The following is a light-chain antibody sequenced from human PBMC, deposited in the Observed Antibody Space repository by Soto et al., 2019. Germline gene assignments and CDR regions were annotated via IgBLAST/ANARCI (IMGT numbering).Light chain of an antibody. CDR3: CSYGGSYTWV. Sequence: QSVLTQARSVSGSPGQSVTISCTGTSGDVGGYNFVSWYQQHPGNAPKLMIFDVSQRPSGVPDRFSGSKSGNTASLTISVLQAEDEADYYCCSYGGSYTWVFGGGTKLTVL. CDR2: DVS. CDR1: SGDVGGYNF. J-gene: IGLJ3*02. V-gene: IGLV2-11*01.